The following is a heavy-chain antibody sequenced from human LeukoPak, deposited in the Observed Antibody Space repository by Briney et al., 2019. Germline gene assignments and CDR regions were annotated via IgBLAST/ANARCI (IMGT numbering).Heavy chain of an antibody. CDR3: ARSRMVRGVIRARYFDY. CDR2: IYYSGST. D-gene: IGHD3-10*01. J-gene: IGHJ4*02. Sequence: PSETLSLTCTVSGGSISSYYWSWIRQPPGKGLEWIGCIYYSGSTNYNPSLKSRVTISVDTSKNQFSLKLSSVTAADTAVYYCARSRMVRGVIRARYFDYWGQGTLVTVSS. CDR1: GGSISSYY. V-gene: IGHV4-59*01.